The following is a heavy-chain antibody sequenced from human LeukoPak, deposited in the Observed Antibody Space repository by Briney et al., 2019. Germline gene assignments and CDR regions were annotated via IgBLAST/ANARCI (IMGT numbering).Heavy chain of an antibody. Sequence: ASVTVSCKASGGTFSSYVISWVRQAPGQGLEWMGGIIPIFGTANYAQKFQDRVTITTDESTSTAYMELSSLRSDDTAVFYCAREGGHLGLVVPGSGWFDPWGQGTLVTVSS. CDR3: AREGGHLGLVVPGSGWFDP. CDR2: IIPIFGTA. CDR1: GGTFSSYV. V-gene: IGHV1-69*05. D-gene: IGHD3-22*01. J-gene: IGHJ5*02.